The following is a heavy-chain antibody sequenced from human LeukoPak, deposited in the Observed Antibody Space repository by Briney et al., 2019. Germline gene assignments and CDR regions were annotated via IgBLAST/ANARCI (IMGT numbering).Heavy chain of an antibody. Sequence: RGSLRLSCAPARFSPSNNYMSWVRPAPGGGRGWVSIIYSGGSTYYADSVKGRFTISRDNSKNTLHLQMKSIRADDTAVYYCGSSPYVWGIDHWGQGTPVTVSS. V-gene: IGHV3-53*01. J-gene: IGHJ4*02. CDR2: IYSGGST. CDR3: GSSPYVWGIDH. CDR1: RFSPSNNY. D-gene: IGHD3-16*01.